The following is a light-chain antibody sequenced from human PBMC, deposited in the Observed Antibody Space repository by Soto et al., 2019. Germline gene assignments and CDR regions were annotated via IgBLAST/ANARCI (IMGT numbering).Light chain of an antibody. Sequence: QSVLTQPASASGSPGQSITISCTGTSSDVGGYDYVSWYQQHPGKAPKLMIYEVSKRPSGVSARFSGSKSGNTASLTISGLPAEDEADYYCSSYTSSSTLVFGTGTKLTVL. CDR2: EVS. CDR3: SSYTSSSTLV. CDR1: SSDVGGYDY. V-gene: IGLV2-14*01. J-gene: IGLJ1*01.